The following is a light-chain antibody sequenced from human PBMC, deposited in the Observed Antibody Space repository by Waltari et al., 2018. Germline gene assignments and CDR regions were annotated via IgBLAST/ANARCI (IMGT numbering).Light chain of an antibody. CDR1: SSDVGGYNY. CDR3: SSYAGSNNLI. J-gene: IGLJ2*01. V-gene: IGLV2-8*01. CDR2: EVS. Sequence: QSALTQPPSASGSPGQSVTISCTGTSSDVGGYNYVPWYQQHPGKAPKLMIYEVSKRPSGVPDRFSGSKSYNTASLTVSGLQAEDEADYYCSSYAGSNNLIFGGGTKLTVL.